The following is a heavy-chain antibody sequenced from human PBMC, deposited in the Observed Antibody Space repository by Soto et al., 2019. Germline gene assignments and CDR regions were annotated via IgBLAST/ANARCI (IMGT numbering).Heavy chain of an antibody. CDR2: INPSGGST. V-gene: IGHV1-46*01. CDR3: ARDGFNCSSTSCYERYYYYGMDV. D-gene: IGHD2-2*01. Sequence: GASVKVSCKASGYTFTSYYMHWVRQAPGQGLEWMGIINPSGGSTSYAQKFQGRVTMTRDTSTSTVYMELSSLRSEDTAVYYCARDGFNCSSTSCYERYYYYGMDVWGQGTTVTSP. CDR1: GYTFTSYY. J-gene: IGHJ6*02.